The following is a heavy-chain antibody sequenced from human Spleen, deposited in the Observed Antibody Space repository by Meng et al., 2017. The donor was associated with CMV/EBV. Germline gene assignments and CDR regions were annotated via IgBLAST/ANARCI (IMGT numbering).Heavy chain of an antibody. CDR3: AREVSSRRDLFGLYYFDY. J-gene: IGHJ4*02. V-gene: IGHV4-59*12. CDR1: GGSISNYY. CDR2: IYYSGST. D-gene: IGHD3-3*01. Sequence: SETLSLTCTVSGGSISNYYWSWIRQPPGKGLEWIGYIYYSGSTNYNPSLKSRVTISVDTSKNQFSLKLSSVTAADTAVYYCAREVSSRRDLFGLYYFDYWGQGTLVTVSS.